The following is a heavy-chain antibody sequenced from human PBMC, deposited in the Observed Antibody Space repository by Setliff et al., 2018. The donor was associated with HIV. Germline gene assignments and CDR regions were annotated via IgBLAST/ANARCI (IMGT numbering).Heavy chain of an antibody. J-gene: IGHJ4*02. CDR2: ISAYDGNT. V-gene: IGHV1-18*01. D-gene: IGHD3-3*01. CDR3: ARMQAYYNFWRSTYYFDY. CDR1: GYTFTSYG. Sequence: ASVKVSCKASGYTFTSYGISWVRQAPGQGLEWMGWISAYDGNTDQAQRFRDRVTMTTDTSTTAVSMELTNLRSDDTAVYFCARMQAYYNFWRSTYYFDYWGQGTPVTVSS.